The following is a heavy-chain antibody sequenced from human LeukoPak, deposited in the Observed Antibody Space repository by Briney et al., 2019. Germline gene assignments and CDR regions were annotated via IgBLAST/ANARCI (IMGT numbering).Heavy chain of an antibody. D-gene: IGHD4-17*01. V-gene: IGHV1-8*01. J-gene: IGHJ6*03. CDR3: ARGVFYGDYVGDYYYMDV. CDR2: MNPNSGNT. CDR1: GYTFTSYD. Sequence: SVKVSCKASGYTFTSYDINWVRQATGQGLEWMGWMNPNSGNTGYAQKFQGRVTMTRNTSISTAYMELSSLRSEDTAVYYCARGVFYGDYVGDYYYMDVWGKGTTVTVSS.